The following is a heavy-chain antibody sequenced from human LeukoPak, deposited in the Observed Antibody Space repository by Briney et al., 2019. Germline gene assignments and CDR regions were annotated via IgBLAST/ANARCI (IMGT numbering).Heavy chain of an antibody. J-gene: IGHJ4*02. Sequence: GGSLRLSCAASGFTFSSYGMHWVRQAPDKGLEWVAFIRYDGSNKYYADSVKGRFTISRDNSKNTLYLQMNSLRAEDTAVYYCAKDGYSSSSVVGLYWGQGTLVTVSS. V-gene: IGHV3-30*02. CDR3: AKDGYSSSSVVGLY. D-gene: IGHD6-6*01. CDR2: IRYDGSNK. CDR1: GFTFSSYG.